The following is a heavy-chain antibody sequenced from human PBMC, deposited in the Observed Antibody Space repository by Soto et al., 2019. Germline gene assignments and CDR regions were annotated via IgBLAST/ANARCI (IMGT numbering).Heavy chain of an antibody. J-gene: IGHJ6*04. CDR3: AREIEYSSSSTYGREG. Sequence: SETLSLTCAVSGGSISSSNWWSWVRPPPGKGLEWIGEIYHIGITNYNPSLKSRVTISVDKSKNQFSLQLSSVTAADTAVYYCAREIEYSSSSTYGREGWGKGKTVLVS. V-gene: IGHV4-4*02. CDR1: GGSISSSNW. CDR2: IYHIGIT. D-gene: IGHD6-6*01.